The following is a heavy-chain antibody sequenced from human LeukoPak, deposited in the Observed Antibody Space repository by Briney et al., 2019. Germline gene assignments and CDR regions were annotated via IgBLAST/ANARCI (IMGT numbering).Heavy chain of an antibody. CDR3: ARHYDILTGYYDNWFDP. CDR1: GYSFTSYW. J-gene: IGHJ5*02. D-gene: IGHD3-9*01. Sequence: GESLKISCKGSGYSFTSYWIGWVRQMPGKGLEWMGIIYPGDSDTSYSPSFQGQVTISADKSISTAYLQWSSLKASDTAMYYCARHYDILTGYYDNWFDPWGQGTLVTVSS. CDR2: IYPGDSDT. V-gene: IGHV5-51*01.